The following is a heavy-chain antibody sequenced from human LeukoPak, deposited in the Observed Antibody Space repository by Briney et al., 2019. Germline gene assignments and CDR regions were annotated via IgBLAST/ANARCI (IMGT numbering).Heavy chain of an antibody. Sequence: GGSLRLSCAASGFTFDKYWMDWVRQAPGKGLEWVAQINQDGRVKHYVGSVKGRFTISRDNARNLVSLQMSSLRAEDTAVYYCARGSDYSNGNIYEDDFEYWGQGTLVTVSS. CDR3: ARGSDYSNGNIYEDDFEY. D-gene: IGHD2-8*01. CDR2: INQDGRVK. J-gene: IGHJ4*02. CDR1: GFTFDKYW. V-gene: IGHV3-7*01.